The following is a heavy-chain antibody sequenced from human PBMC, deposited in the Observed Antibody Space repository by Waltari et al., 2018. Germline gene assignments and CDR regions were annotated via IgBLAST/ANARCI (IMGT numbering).Heavy chain of an antibody. Sequence: VQLVQSGAEVRTPGSSVKVSCKASGGPFGGYGISWVRLVPGQRLEWLGVIIPIFGIPDYSQKFQDRRTMTADESTSTAYMELSSLTSEDTAIYFCATHKLGISQHYYHMGAWGKGTTVTISS. CDR3: ATHKLGISQHYYHMGA. CDR1: GGPFGGYG. V-gene: IGHV1-69*12. D-gene: IGHD3-3*02. J-gene: IGHJ6*03. CDR2: IIPIFGIP.